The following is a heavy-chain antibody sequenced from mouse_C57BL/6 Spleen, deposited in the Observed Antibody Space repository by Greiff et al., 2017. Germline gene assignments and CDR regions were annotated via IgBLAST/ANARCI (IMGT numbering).Heavy chain of an antibody. J-gene: IGHJ2*01. CDR2: IHPNSGST. D-gene: IGHD1-1*01. CDR1: GYTFTSYW. CDR3: ARRCGSSSFDY. Sequence: QVQLQQPGAELVKPGASVKLSCKASGYTFTSYWLHWVKQRPGQGLEWIGMIHPNSGSTNYNEKFKSKATLTVDKSSSTAYMQLSSLTSEDSAVDYCARRCGSSSFDYWAQGTTLTVSS. V-gene: IGHV1-64*01.